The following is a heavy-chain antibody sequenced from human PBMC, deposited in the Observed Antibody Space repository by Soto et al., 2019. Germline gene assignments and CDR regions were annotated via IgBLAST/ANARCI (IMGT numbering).Heavy chain of an antibody. V-gene: IGHV4-59*08. CDR2: IYYSGST. D-gene: IGHD4-17*01. CDR3: ARADDYGDLFDY. J-gene: IGHJ4*02. CDR1: GGSINNHY. Sequence: SETLSLTCTVSGGSINNHYWSWIRQPPGKGLEWIGYIYYSGSTNYNPSLKSRVTISVDTSKNQFSLKLSSVTAADTAVYYCARADDYGDLFDYWGQGTLVTVSS.